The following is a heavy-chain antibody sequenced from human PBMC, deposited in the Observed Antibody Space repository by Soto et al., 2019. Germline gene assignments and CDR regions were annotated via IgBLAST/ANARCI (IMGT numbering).Heavy chain of an antibody. D-gene: IGHD3-9*01. CDR3: ATLTKYDILTGFYPC. J-gene: IGHJ4*02. CDR1: GFTVNSNY. CDR2: IYSDGST. Sequence: SLRLSCAASGFTVNSNYMSWVRQAPGKGLEWVSVIYSDGSTYYADSVKGRFIISRDNSNNTLYFQMNSLRAEDTAVYYCATLTKYDILTGFYPCWGQGTLVTVS. V-gene: IGHV3-66*01.